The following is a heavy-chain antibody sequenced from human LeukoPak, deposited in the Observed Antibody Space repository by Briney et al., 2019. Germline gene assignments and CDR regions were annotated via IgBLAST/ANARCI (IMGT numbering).Heavy chain of an antibody. CDR1: GFTFSRYA. CDR2: TSGDGSNE. J-gene: IGHJ4*02. D-gene: IGHD6-13*01. CDR3: ARDRSSSWFCDY. Sequence: GGSLRLSCAASGFTFSRYAMHWVRQAPGKGLECMAVTSGDGSNEHYAGSVKGRFTISRDDSKNTLYLQMNSLRTEDTAVYYCARDRSSSWFCDYWGQGTLVTVSS. V-gene: IGHV3-30-3*01.